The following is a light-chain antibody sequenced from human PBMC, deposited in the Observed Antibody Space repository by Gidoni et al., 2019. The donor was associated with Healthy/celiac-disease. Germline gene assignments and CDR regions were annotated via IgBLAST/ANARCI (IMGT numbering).Light chain of an antibody. Sequence: DIQMTQSPSSLYASVRDRVPITFRASQSISSYLNWYQQKPGQAPKLLIYAASSLQCGVPSRFSGSGSGTDFTLTISSLQAEDVAAYYCQQCYSTPYTFGQGTKVEIK. CDR3: QQCYSTPYT. J-gene: IGKJ2*01. CDR1: QSISSY. V-gene: IGKV1-39*01. CDR2: AAS.